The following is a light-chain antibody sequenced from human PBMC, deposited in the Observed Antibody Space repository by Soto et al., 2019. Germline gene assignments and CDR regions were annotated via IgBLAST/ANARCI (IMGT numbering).Light chain of an antibody. Sequence: QSVLTQPPSVSAAPGQKVTISCSGSSSNIGNNYVSWYQQLPGTAPKLLIYENNKRPSGIPDRFSGSKSGTSATLGITGLQTGDEADYYCGTRDRSLTVYVFGTGTK. CDR1: SSNIGNNY. V-gene: IGLV1-51*02. CDR2: ENN. CDR3: GTRDRSLTVYV. J-gene: IGLJ1*01.